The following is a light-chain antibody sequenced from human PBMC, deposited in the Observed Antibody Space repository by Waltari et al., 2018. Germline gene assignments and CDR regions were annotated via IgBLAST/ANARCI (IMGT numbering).Light chain of an antibody. Sequence: QAALTQPPSMFGSPGQSVTISCTGTSSDIGGYNRVSWYQQYPGKAPKLMIYGVSQRPSGVSDRFSGSKSGNTASLTISGLQADDEADYYCSSYAGSNTLLFGGGTRLTVL. V-gene: IGLV2-8*01. CDR2: GVS. J-gene: IGLJ2*01. CDR1: SSDIGGYNR. CDR3: SSYAGSNTLL.